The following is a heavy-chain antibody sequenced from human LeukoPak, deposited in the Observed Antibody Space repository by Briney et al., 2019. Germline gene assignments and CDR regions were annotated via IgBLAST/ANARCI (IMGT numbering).Heavy chain of an antibody. CDR1: GFTFSDFY. D-gene: IGHD3-22*01. J-gene: IGHJ4*02. CDR3: ARDRSPTMIVAPEY. CDR2: ISISSYT. V-gene: IGHV3-11*06. Sequence: GGSLRLSCAASGFTFSDFYMSWLRQAPGKGLEWVSYISISSYTNYADSVKGRFTISRDNAKNSLYLQMNSLRAEDTAVYYRARDRSPTMIVAPEYWGQGTLVTVSS.